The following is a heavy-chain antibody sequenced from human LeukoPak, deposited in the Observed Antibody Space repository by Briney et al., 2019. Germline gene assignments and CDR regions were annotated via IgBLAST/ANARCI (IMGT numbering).Heavy chain of an antibody. D-gene: IGHD6-13*01. CDR3: AREGYSSSWYLGFYYYGMDV. CDR1: GFTFSSYG. V-gene: IGHV3-33*01. Sequence: GGSLRLSCAASGFTFSSYGMHGVRQAPGKGLEWVAVIWYDGSNKYYADSVKGRFTISRDNSKNTLYLQMNSLRAEDTAVYYCAREGYSSSWYLGFYYYGMDVWGQGTTVTVSS. CDR2: IWYDGSNK. J-gene: IGHJ6*02.